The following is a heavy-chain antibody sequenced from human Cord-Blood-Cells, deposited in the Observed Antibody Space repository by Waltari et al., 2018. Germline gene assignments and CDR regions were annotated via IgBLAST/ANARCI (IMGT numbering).Heavy chain of an antibody. CDR1: GCSPTPSVMC. J-gene: IGHJ5*02. CDR3: ARVLPTVTGWFDP. D-gene: IGHD4-17*01. Sequence: QVTLRESGPALVKPTQTPTLTCTLSGCSPTPSVMCVNWTRQPPGKALAWLALIDWDDEKYYRTSLKTRLTISKDTSKNQVVLTMTNMDPVDTATYYCARVLPTVTGWFDPWGQGTLVTVSS. CDR2: IDWDDEK. V-gene: IGHV2-70*01.